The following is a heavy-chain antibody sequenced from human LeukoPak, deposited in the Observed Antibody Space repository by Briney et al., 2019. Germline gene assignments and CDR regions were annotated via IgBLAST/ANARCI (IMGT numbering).Heavy chain of an antibody. Sequence: GGSLRLSCTASQITFSSYAMSWVRQAPGKGLEWVSATSGSGGSKYYADSVKGRFTISRDNSKNTLYLQMNSLRAEDTAIYYCAKGLGGGYCSSTSCYPLDYWGQGALATVSS. J-gene: IGHJ4*02. CDR1: QITFSSYA. CDR2: TSGSGGSK. D-gene: IGHD2-2*01. V-gene: IGHV3-23*01. CDR3: AKGLGGGYCSSTSCYPLDY.